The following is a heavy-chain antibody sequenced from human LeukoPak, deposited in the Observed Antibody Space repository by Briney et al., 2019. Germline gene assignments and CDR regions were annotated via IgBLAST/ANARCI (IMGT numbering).Heavy chain of an antibody. D-gene: IGHD3-3*01. CDR2: IYHSGST. V-gene: IGHV4-30-2*02. Sequence: PSETLSLTCTVSGGSISSGGYYWSWIRQPPGKGLEWIGYIYHSGSTYYNPSLKSRVTISVDTSKNQFSLKLSSVTAADTAVYYCARSYDFWSIGGYYFDYWGQGTLVTVSS. J-gene: IGHJ4*02. CDR3: ARSYDFWSIGGYYFDY. CDR1: GGSISSGGYY.